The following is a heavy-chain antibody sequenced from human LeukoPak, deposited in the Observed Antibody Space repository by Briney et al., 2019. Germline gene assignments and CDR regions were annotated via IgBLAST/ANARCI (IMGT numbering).Heavy chain of an antibody. CDR1: GYTFTCYY. V-gene: IGHV1-2*02. Sequence: ASVKVSCKASGYTFTCYYMHWMRQSPGQGLEWMGWINLSTGGTNYAQKFQGRVTMTRDTSISTASMELRRLRYDDTPVYYCASWAGGDEPVASFDYWGQGTLVTVSS. CDR2: INLSTGGT. D-gene: IGHD3-10*01. J-gene: IGHJ4*02. CDR3: ASWAGGDEPVASFDY.